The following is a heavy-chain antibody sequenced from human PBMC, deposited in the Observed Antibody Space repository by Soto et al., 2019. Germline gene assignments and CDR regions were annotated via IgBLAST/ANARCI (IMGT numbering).Heavy chain of an antibody. V-gene: IGHV3-64D*06. CDR1: GFSFSSYA. D-gene: IGHD6-6*01. CDR2: ISSNGGST. J-gene: IGHJ4*02. Sequence: PGGSLRLSCAASGFSFSSYAMHWVRQAPGKGLEYVSAISSNGGSTYYADSVKGRFTISRDNSKNTLYLQMSSLRAEDTAVYYCVKDLSYSSSFEYFDYWGQVTLVTVSS. CDR3: VKDLSYSSSFEYFDY.